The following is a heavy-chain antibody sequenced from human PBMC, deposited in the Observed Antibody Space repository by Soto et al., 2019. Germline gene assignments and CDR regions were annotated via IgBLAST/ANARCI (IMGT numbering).Heavy chain of an antibody. J-gene: IGHJ4*02. D-gene: IGHD3-3*01. V-gene: IGHV3-30*18. CDR1: GFTFSSYG. CDR3: AKDLPYYDFWSGYSGALVY. Sequence: GGSLRLSCAASGFTFSSYGMHWVRQAPGKGLEWVAVISYDGSNKYYADSVKGRFTISRDNSKNTLYLQMNSLRAEDTAVYYCAKDLPYYDFWSGYSGALVYWGQGTLVTVSS. CDR2: ISYDGSNK.